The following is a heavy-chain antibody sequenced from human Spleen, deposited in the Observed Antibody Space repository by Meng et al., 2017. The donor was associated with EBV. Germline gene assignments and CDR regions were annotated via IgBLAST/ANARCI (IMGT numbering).Heavy chain of an antibody. Sequence: QVQPVRAGAGAEEPGASVKGSCKSSGYTFTVYYMHWVRHAPGQGLEWMGRINPNSGSTNYAQKFQGRVTMTRDTSISTAYMELSRLRSDDTAVYYCARAKIGWFDPWGQGTLVTVSS. V-gene: IGHV1-2*06. D-gene: IGHD5-12*01. CDR1: GYTFTVYY. CDR3: ARAKIGWFDP. J-gene: IGHJ5*02. CDR2: INPNSGST.